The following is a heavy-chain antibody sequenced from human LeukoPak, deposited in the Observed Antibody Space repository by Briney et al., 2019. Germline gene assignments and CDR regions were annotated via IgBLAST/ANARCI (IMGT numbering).Heavy chain of an antibody. CDR1: GGSISSGGYY. J-gene: IGHJ4*02. Sequence: SETLSLTCTASGGSISSGGYYWSWIRQHPGKGLEWIGYIYYSGSTYYNPSLKSRVTISVDTSKNQFSLKLSSVTAADTAVYYCARADTAYGDYDYWGQRTLVTVSS. D-gene: IGHD4-17*01. CDR3: ARADTAYGDYDY. V-gene: IGHV4-31*03. CDR2: IYYSGST.